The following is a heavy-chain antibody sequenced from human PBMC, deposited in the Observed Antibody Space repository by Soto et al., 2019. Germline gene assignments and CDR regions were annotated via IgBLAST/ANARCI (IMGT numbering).Heavy chain of an antibody. D-gene: IGHD5-18*01. Sequence: LSLTCTVSGGSISSGGYYWSWIRQHPGKGLEWIGYIYYSGSTYYNPSLKSRVTISVDTSKNQFSLKLSSVTAADTAVYYCARGYSYGPYYFDYWGQGTLVTVSS. J-gene: IGHJ4*02. CDR1: GGSISSGGYY. V-gene: IGHV4-31*03. CDR2: IYYSGST. CDR3: ARGYSYGPYYFDY.